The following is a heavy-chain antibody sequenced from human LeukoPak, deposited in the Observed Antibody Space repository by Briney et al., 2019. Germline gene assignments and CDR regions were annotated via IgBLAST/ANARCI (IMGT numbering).Heavy chain of an antibody. J-gene: IGHJ4*02. Sequence: PSETLSLTCTVSGGSISSYYWSWIRQPPGKGLEWIGYTYYSGSTNYNPSLKSRVTMSVDTSKNQFSLKLSSVTAADTAVYYCARSRRLRSGVYYFDYWGQGTLVTVSS. D-gene: IGHD6-19*01. CDR3: ARSRRLRSGVYYFDY. CDR1: GGSISSYY. V-gene: IGHV4-59*12. CDR2: TYYSGST.